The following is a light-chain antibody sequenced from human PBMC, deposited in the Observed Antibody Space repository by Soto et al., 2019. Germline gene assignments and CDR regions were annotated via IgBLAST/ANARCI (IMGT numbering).Light chain of an antibody. CDR1: QSISTY. J-gene: IGKJ1*01. Sequence: DIQMTHSPSSLSASVGDRVTITCRASQSISTYLNWYQQKPGKAPKLMIHAASILHTGVPSRFSGSGSGTDFTLTISSLQPEDFATYYCQQSDSRRWTFGPGTKVDI. CDR3: QQSDSRRWT. CDR2: AAS. V-gene: IGKV1-39*01.